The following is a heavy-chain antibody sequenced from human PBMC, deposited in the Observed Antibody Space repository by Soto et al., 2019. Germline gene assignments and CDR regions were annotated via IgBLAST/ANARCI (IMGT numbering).Heavy chain of an antibody. V-gene: IGHV3-30-3*01. J-gene: IGHJ6*02. CDR1: GFTFSSYA. CDR2: ISYDGSNK. CDR3: ARDRKQQLDQYYYYYYGMDV. Sequence: QVQLVESGGGVVQPGRSLRLSCAASGFTFSSYAMDWVRQAPGKGLEWVAVISYDGSNKYYADSVKGRFTISRDNSKNTLYLQMNSLRAEDTAVYYCARDRKQQLDQYYYYYYGMDVWDQGTTVTVSS. D-gene: IGHD6-13*01.